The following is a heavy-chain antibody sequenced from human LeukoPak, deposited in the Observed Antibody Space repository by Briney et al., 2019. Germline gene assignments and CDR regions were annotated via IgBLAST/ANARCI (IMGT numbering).Heavy chain of an antibody. CDR2: ISSSSSYI. CDR3: ARDGKRVTTQFYYYGIDL. D-gene: IGHD3-3*01. J-gene: IGHJ6*02. V-gene: IGHV3-21*04. Sequence: TGGSLRLSCAASGFTFSSYSMNWVRQAPGKGLEWVSSISSSSSYIYYADSVKGRFTISRDNAKKSVYLQMNSLRAEDAALYHCARDGKRVTTQFYYYGIDLWGQGTTVTVSS. CDR1: GFTFSSYS.